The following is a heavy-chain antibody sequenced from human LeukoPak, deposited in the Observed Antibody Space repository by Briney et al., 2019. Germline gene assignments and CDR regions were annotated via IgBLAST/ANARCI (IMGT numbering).Heavy chain of an antibody. J-gene: IGHJ6*03. Sequence: SETLSLTCTVSGGSISSGGYYWSWLRQPPGKGLEWIGYIYHSGSTYYNPSLKSRVTISVDRSKNQFSLKLSSVTAADTAVYYCARVRYVLYYYMDVWGKGTTVTVSS. CDR2: IYHSGST. V-gene: IGHV4-30-2*01. CDR3: ARVRYVLYYYMDV. D-gene: IGHD3-10*01. CDR1: GGSISSGGYY.